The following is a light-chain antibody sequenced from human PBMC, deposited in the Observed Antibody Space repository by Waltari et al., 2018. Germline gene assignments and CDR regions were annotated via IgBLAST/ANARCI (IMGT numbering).Light chain of an antibody. CDR2: AAS. CDR3: QQSYNTPPN. CDR1: QFISSY. Sequence: DIQMTQSPSSLSASVGDRVTITCRASQFISSYLNWYQQKQGRAPKLLIFAASSLESGVPSRFSGRGSSADFTLTIISLQVEDFATYYCQQSYNTPPNFGGATKVES. J-gene: IGKJ4*01. V-gene: IGKV1-39*01.